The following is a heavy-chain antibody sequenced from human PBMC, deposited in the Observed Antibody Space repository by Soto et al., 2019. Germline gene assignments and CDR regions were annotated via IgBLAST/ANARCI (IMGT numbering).Heavy chain of an antibody. CDR3: ARGPSRAYCGGDCYQYYYYYYGMDV. V-gene: IGHV4-34*01. J-gene: IGHJ6*02. D-gene: IGHD2-21*02. Sequence: TETLPLTCAVYGGTFSRYYWSWIRQPLGKGLEWIGEINHSGSTNYNPSLRSRVTISVDTSKNQFSLKLSSVTAADTAVYYCARGPSRAYCGGDCYQYYYYYYGMDVWGQGTSVT. CDR1: GGTFSRYY. CDR2: INHSGST.